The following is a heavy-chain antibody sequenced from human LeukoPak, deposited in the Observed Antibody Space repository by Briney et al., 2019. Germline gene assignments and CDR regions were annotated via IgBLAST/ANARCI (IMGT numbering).Heavy chain of an antibody. CDR3: AYYDSSGYQHD. J-gene: IGHJ4*02. CDR1: GGTFSSYA. Sequence: GASVKVSCKASGGTFSSYAISWVRQAPGQGLEWMGRIIPILGIANYAQKFQGRVTITADKSTSTAYMELSSLRSEDTAVYYCAYYDSSGYQHDWGQGTLVTVSS. D-gene: IGHD3-22*01. CDR2: IIPILGIA. V-gene: IGHV1-69*04.